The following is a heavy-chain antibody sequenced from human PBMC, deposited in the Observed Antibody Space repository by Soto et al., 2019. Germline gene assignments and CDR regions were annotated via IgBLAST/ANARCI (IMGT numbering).Heavy chain of an antibody. J-gene: IGHJ4*02. CDR2: ISGSGGST. CDR1: GFNFSSYA. Sequence: GGSLRLSCAASGFNFSSYAMSWVRQAPGKGLEWVSAISGSGGSTYYADSVKGRFTISRDNSKNTLYLQMNSLRAEDTAVYYCAKHPNSNDYADYWGQGTLVTVSS. CDR3: AKHPNSNDYADY. V-gene: IGHV3-23*01. D-gene: IGHD2-2*01.